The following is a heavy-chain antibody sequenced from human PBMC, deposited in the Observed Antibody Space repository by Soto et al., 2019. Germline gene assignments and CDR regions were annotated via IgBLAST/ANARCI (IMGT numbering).Heavy chain of an antibody. CDR2: ISSSGGYI. Sequence: PGGSLRLSCAASGFTFSLYSLNWVRQAPGKGLEWVSSISSSGGYIYYADSVKGRFTISRDNAKNSLNLQMNSLRAEDTAVYYCARDVANGKHSYVYWGQGTLVTVSS. V-gene: IGHV3-21*01. CDR3: ARDVANGKHSYVY. D-gene: IGHD1-26*01. J-gene: IGHJ4*02. CDR1: GFTFSLYS.